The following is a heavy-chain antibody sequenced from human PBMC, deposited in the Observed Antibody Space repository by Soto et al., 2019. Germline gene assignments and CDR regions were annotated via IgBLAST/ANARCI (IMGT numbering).Heavy chain of an antibody. CDR1: GDSVSRGHYF. D-gene: IGHD6-19*01. V-gene: IGHV4-61*01. J-gene: IGHJ4*02. CDR2: IYYSGST. Sequence: NPSETLSLTCTVSGDSVSRGHYFWSWLRQPPGKGLEWIGYIYYSGSTTYNPSLKGRVTISMDTSENQFSLNLTSVTATDTAVYYCATWVYSSGWYDYFDSWGQGVLVTVSS. CDR3: ATWVYSSGWYDYFDS.